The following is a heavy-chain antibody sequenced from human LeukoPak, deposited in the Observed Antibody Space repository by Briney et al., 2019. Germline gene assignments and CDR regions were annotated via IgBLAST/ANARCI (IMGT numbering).Heavy chain of an antibody. J-gene: IGHJ4*02. CDR2: ISAYNGNT. V-gene: IGHV1-18*01. Sequence: ASVKVSCKASGYTFTSYGISWVRQAPGQGLEWMGWISAYNGNTNYAQKLQGRVTMTTDTSTSTAYTELRSLRSDDTAVYYCARDPMVRGVAQISSPFDSWGQGTLVTVSS. D-gene: IGHD3-10*01. CDR1: GYTFTSYG. CDR3: ARDPMVRGVAQISSPFDS.